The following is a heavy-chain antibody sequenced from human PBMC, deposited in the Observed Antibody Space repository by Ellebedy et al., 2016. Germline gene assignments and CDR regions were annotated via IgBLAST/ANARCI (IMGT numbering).Heavy chain of an antibody. J-gene: IGHJ3*02. Sequence: GGSLRLXCAVSGFSVTSNDMSWVRQAPGKGLDLVALIYGGSPSYYAESVKGRFTVSIDKSKKTLYLHMTGLGVEDTALYYCVTRHNGGFDIWGQGTMVTVSS. CDR2: IYGGSPS. V-gene: IGHV3-53*01. CDR1: GFSVTSND. D-gene: IGHD4-23*01. CDR3: VTRHNGGFDI.